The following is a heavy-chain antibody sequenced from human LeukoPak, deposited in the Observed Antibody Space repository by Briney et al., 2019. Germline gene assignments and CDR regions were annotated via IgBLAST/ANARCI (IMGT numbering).Heavy chain of an antibody. CDR1: GGSISSGGYY. CDR3: ARHTRGLGATINFYGMDV. D-gene: IGHD1-26*01. V-gene: IGHV4-31*03. Sequence: SETLSLTCTVSGGSISSGGYYWSWIRQHPGKGLEWIGYIYYSGRTYYNPSLKSRVTISVDTSKNQFSLKVSSVTAADTAVYYCARHTRGLGATINFYGMDVWGQGTTVTVSS. CDR2: IYYSGRT. J-gene: IGHJ6*02.